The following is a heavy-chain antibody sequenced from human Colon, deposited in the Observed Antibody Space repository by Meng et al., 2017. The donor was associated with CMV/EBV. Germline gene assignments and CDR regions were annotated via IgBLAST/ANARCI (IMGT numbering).Heavy chain of an antibody. V-gene: IGHV3-30*04. Sequence: GESLKISCAASGFPFSSYTMHWVRQAPGKGLEWVTVISHDEIDEYYGDSVKGRFTVSRDNSKNTLYLQMNNATTEDTALYYCARDVRTVGTHPPDYWGQGTLVTVSS. D-gene: IGHD4-23*01. CDR2: ISHDEIDE. CDR1: GFPFSSYT. J-gene: IGHJ4*02. CDR3: ARDVRTVGTHPPDY.